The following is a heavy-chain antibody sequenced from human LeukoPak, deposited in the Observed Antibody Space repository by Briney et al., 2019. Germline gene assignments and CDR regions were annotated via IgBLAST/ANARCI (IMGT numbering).Heavy chain of an antibody. V-gene: IGHV1-24*01. CDR2: FDPEDGET. CDR1: GYTLTELS. CDR3: ASGSQQWLTDFDY. J-gene: IGHJ4*02. Sequence: GASVNVSCKVSGYTLTELSMHWVRQAPGKGLEWMGGFDPEDGETIYAQKFQGRVTMTRDTSISTAYMELRSLRSDDTAVYYCASGSQQWLTDFDYWGQGTLVTVSS. D-gene: IGHD6-19*01.